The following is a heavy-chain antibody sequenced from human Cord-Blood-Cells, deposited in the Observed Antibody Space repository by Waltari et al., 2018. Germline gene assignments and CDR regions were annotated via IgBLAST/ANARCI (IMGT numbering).Heavy chain of an antibody. J-gene: IGHJ4*02. D-gene: IGHD3-9*01. CDR3: ASRYNY. Sequence: QVQLVESGGGVVQPGRSLRLSCAASGFPFSSYAMHWVRQAPGKRWEWVAVKSNDGRNKYDADSVKGRFTISRENSKNTLYLQMNSLRAEDTAVYYCASRYNYWGQGTLVTVSS. CDR1: GFPFSSYA. CDR2: KSNDGRNK. V-gene: IGHV3-30*04.